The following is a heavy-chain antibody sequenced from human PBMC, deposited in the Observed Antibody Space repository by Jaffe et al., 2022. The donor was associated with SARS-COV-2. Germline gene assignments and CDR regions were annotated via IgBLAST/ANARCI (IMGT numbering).Heavy chain of an antibody. Sequence: QVQLQQWGAGLLKPSETLSLTCAVYGGSFSGYYWSWIRQPPGKGLEWIGEINHSGSTNYNPSLKSRVTISVDTSKNQFSLKLSSVTAADTAVYYCARGQRRKREYQQAASSLGNYFDYWGQGTLVTVSS. V-gene: IGHV4-34*01. CDR1: GGSFSGYY. CDR2: INHSGST. D-gene: IGHD2-2*01. J-gene: IGHJ4*02. CDR3: ARGQRRKREYQQAASSLGNYFDY.